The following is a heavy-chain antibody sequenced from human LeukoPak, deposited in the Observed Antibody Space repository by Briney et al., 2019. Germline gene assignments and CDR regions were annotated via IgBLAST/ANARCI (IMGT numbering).Heavy chain of an antibody. J-gene: IGHJ4*02. CDR3: AKEKALVVITYFDY. CDR1: GFTFSSCA. CDR2: ISGSGDST. Sequence: GGSLRLSCAASGFTFSSCAMSWARQAPGKGLEWVSGISGSGDSTYYADSVKGRFTLSRDNSKNTLYLQVNSLRAEDTAVYYCAKEKALVVITYFDYWGQGTLVTVSS. D-gene: IGHD3-22*01. V-gene: IGHV3-23*01.